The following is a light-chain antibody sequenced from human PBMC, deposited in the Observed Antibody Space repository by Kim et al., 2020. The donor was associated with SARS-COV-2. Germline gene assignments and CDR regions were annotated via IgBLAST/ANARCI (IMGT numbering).Light chain of an antibody. Sequence: ASRQTHRMTCHGDSLRKDFASCDTQKPRQAPVLVIYGENKRPSGIPDRFSVSSSGNTASLSITGAQAEEEADYYCNSRDSSGNQWVFGGGTKLTFL. CDR1: SLRKDF. CDR3: NSRDSSGNQWV. J-gene: IGLJ3*02. CDR2: GEN. V-gene: IGLV3-19*01.